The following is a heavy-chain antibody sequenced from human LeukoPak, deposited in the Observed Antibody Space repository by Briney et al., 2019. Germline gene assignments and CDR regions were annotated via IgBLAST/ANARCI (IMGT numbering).Heavy chain of an antibody. V-gene: IGHV3-21*01. CDR3: ARADIVVVVGATRFFDY. D-gene: IGHD2-15*01. CDR2: ISSSSSYI. Sequence: GGSLRLSCAASGFTFSSYSMNWVRQAPGKGLEWVSSISSSSSYIYYADSVKGRFTISRDNAKNSLYLQMNGLRAEDTAVYYCARADIVVVVGATRFFDYWGQGTLVTVSS. J-gene: IGHJ4*02. CDR1: GFTFSSYS.